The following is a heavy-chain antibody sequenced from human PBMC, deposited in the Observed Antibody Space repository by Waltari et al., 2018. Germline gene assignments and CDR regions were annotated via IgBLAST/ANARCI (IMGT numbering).Heavy chain of an antibody. CDR2: VSAYNGNT. V-gene: IGHV1-18*04. Sequence: QVQLVQSGAEVKKPGASVKVSCKASGYTFTSYGISWVRQAPGQGLEWMAWVSAYNGNTKYAQKLRGRGTRTTDTSTSTAYMELRSLRSDDTAVYYCAKEWDYGDRKYYYYYGMDVWGQGTTVTVSS. D-gene: IGHD4-17*01. CDR1: GYTFTSYG. J-gene: IGHJ6*02. CDR3: AKEWDYGDRKYYYYYGMDV.